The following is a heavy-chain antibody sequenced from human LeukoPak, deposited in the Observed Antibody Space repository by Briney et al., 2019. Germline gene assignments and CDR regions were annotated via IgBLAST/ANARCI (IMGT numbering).Heavy chain of an antibody. V-gene: IGHV1-69*05. CDR1: GGTFSSYA. D-gene: IGHD1-1*01. CDR2: IIPIFGTA. CDR3: ARGPELERFDY. Sequence: SVKVSFKSSGGTFSSYAISWVRQAPGQGQEWMGVIIPIFGTANYAQKFQGRVTITTDESTSTAYLELSSLRSEDTAVYYCARGPELERFDYWGQGTLVTVSS. J-gene: IGHJ4*02.